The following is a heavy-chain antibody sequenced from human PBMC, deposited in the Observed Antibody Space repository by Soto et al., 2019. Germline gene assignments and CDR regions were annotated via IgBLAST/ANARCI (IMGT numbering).Heavy chain of an antibody. CDR1: GGTFSSYA. D-gene: IGHD2-15*01. V-gene: IGHV1-69*01. J-gene: IGHJ3*02. CDR3: ARGHRGGPHHYDAFDI. Sequence: QVQLVQSGAEVKKPGSSVKVSCKASGGTFSSYAISWVRQAPGQGLEWMGGIIPIFGTANYAQKFQGRVTITADVSTSPACMELSSLRSEDTAVYYCARGHRGGPHHYDAFDIWGQGTMVTVSS. CDR2: IIPIFGTA.